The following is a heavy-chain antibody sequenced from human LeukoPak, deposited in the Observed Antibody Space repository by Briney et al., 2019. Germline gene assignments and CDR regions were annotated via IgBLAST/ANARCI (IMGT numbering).Heavy chain of an antibody. CDR1: GYTFTSYA. CDR3: ARSDGSGSYPHY. J-gene: IGHJ4*02. D-gene: IGHD3-10*01. Sequence: ASVKVSCKASGYTFTSYAMHWVRQAPGQRLEWMGWINAGNGNTKYSQKFQGRVTIARDTSASTAYMELSSLRCEDTAVYYCARSDGSGSYPHYWGQGTLVTVSS. CDR2: INAGNGNT. V-gene: IGHV1-3*01.